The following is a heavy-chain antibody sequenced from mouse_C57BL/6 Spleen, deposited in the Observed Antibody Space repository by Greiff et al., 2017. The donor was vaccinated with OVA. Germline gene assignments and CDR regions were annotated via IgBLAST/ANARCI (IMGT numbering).Heavy chain of an antibody. Sequence: VQLQQSGAELVRPGASVKLSCTASGFHIQDDYMPWVKQRPEQGLEWIGWIDPENGDTEYASKFQGKATITADTSSNTAYLQLSSLTSEDTAVYYCTPTGTGDYWGQGTTLTVSS. CDR2: IDPENGDT. J-gene: IGHJ2*01. CDR3: TPTGTGDY. V-gene: IGHV14-4*01. D-gene: IGHD4-1*01. CDR1: GFHIQDDY.